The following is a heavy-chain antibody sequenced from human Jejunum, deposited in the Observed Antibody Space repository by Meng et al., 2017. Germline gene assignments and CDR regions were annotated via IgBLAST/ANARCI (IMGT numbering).Heavy chain of an antibody. CDR1: GFTLSDHY. Sequence: EVQLGESGGSLVQSGESLGLCCAASGFTLSDHYMDWARQAPGKGLEWVGRSKNKDSGYITEYAASVKGRFTISRDDSKSSLDLQMYSLKPEDTAVYYCAVWISGRGHWGQGTLVTVSS. CDR2: SKNKDSGYIT. D-gene: IGHD5-12*01. J-gene: IGHJ1*01. V-gene: IGHV3-72*01. CDR3: AVWISGRGH.